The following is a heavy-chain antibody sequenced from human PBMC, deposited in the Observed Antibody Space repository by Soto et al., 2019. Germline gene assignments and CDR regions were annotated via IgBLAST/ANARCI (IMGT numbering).Heavy chain of an antibody. Sequence: PGGSLRLSCAASGFTFTTYAMHWVRQAPGKGLEWVAVILSDGRKTYYADSVKGRFTLSRDNSKNSVYLQMNSLRADDTAVYYCARTIAVVGPDAFDIRGQGTLVTVSS. CDR3: ARTIAVVGPDAFDI. CDR1: GFTFTTYA. D-gene: IGHD6-19*01. CDR2: ILSDGRKT. V-gene: IGHV3-30*04. J-gene: IGHJ3*02.